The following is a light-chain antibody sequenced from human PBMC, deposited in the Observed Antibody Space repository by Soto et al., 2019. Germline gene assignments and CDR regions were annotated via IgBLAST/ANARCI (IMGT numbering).Light chain of an antibody. CDR3: QQRSIWPLT. J-gene: IGKJ4*01. Sequence: ETVMTQSPATLSVSPGESVTLSCRASQSINTFLAWYQQKPGQAPRLLIYDASSRAAGVPARFSGRGSGTDFTLTINSLEPEDFAVYHCQQRSIWPLTFGGGTKVDIK. CDR2: DAS. V-gene: IGKV3-11*01. CDR1: QSINTF.